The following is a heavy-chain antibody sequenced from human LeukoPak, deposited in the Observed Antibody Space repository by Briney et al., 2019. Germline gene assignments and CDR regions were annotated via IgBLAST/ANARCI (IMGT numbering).Heavy chain of an antibody. J-gene: IGHJ4*02. Sequence: GGSLRLSCAASGFIFSSYGMHWVRQAPGKGLEWVAFVRYDGSNKYYADSVKGRFTISRDNSKNTLYLQMNSLRAEDTAVYYCAKDDSGIGTYFDYWGQGTLVTVSS. CDR3: AKDDSGIGTYFDY. V-gene: IGHV3-30*02. D-gene: IGHD2-15*01. CDR1: GFIFSSYG. CDR2: VRYDGSNK.